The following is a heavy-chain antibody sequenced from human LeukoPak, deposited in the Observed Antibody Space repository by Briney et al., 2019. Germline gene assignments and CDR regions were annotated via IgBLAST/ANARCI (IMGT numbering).Heavy chain of an antibody. V-gene: IGHV1-69*04. J-gene: IGHJ5*02. CDR2: IIPILGIA. Sequence: SVKVSCKASGGTFSSYAISWVRQAPGQGLEWMGRIIPILGIANYAQKFQGRLTMTRDTSITTAYMELSTLRSDDTAVYYCALIGDHAWFDPWGQGTLVTVSS. D-gene: IGHD3-10*01. CDR1: GGTFSSYA. CDR3: ALIGDHAWFDP.